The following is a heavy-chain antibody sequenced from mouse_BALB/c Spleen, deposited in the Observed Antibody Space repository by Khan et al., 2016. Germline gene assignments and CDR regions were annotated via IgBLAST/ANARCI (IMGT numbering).Heavy chain of an antibody. CDR2: ISYSGST. CDR3: ASLYYRGPLYYFDY. CDR1: GYSITSDYA. J-gene: IGHJ2*01. D-gene: IGHD2-14*01. V-gene: IGHV3-2*02. Sequence: EVQLQESGPGLVKPSQSLSLTCTVTGYSITSDYAWNWIRQFPGNKLEWMGYISYSGSTSYNPSLKSRISITRDTSKNQFCLQLNSVTTEDTATYYSASLYYRGPLYYFDYWGQGTTLTVSS.